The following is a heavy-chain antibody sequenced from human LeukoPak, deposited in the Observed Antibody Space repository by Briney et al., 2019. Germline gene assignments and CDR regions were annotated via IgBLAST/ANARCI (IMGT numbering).Heavy chain of an antibody. J-gene: IGHJ6*03. Sequence: GASVKVSCKASGYTFTSYGISWVRQAPGQGLEWMGWISAYNGNTNYAQKLQGRVTMTTDTSTSTAYMELRSLRSDDTAVYYCARTTMVRGTYYMDVWGKGTTVTVSS. CDR2: ISAYNGNT. CDR3: ARTTMVRGTYYMDV. CDR1: GYTFTSYG. V-gene: IGHV1-18*01. D-gene: IGHD3-10*01.